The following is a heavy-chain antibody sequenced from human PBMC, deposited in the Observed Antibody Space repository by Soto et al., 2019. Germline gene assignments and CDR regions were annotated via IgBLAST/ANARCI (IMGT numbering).Heavy chain of an antibody. CDR1: GFTFTSYS. CDR2: IVVGSGNT. D-gene: IGHD5-18*01. J-gene: IGHJ3*02. Sequence: SVKASCKASGFTFTSYSLRWVRQARGQRLEWIGWIVVGSGNTNYAQKFQERVTITRDTSTSTAYMELSSLRSEATAVYYCARDEGGYSYGFGDAFDIWGQGTMVTVSS. V-gene: IGHV1-58*01. CDR3: ARDEGGYSYGFGDAFDI.